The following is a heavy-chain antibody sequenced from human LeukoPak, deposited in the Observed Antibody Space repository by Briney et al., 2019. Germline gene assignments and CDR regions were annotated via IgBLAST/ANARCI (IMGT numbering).Heavy chain of an antibody. V-gene: IGHV4-30-2*01. D-gene: IGHD3-9*01. CDR1: GGSISSGGYS. CDR3: ARGGYFDGIDY. J-gene: IGHJ4*02. CDR2: IYHSGST. Sequence: SETLSLTCAVSGGSISSGGYSWSWLRQPPGKGLEWIGYIYHSGSTYYNPSLKSRVTISVDRSKNQFSLKLSSVTAADTAVYYCARGGYFDGIDYWGQGTLVTVSS.